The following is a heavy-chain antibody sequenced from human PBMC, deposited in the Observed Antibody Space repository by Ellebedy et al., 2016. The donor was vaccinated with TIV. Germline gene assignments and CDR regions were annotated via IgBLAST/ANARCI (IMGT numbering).Heavy chain of an antibody. CDR2: ISSSGSYI. CDR3: ARDHNTMIRGIFMY. V-gene: IGHV3-21*01. D-gene: IGHD3-10*01. Sequence: GESLKISCEASGFTFSDYRLNWVRQAPGKGLEWVSSISSSGSYISYADSVKGRFTISRDHAKNSLSLQMNSLRAEDTAIYYCARDHNTMIRGIFMYWGQGTLVSVSS. J-gene: IGHJ4*02. CDR1: GFTFSDYR.